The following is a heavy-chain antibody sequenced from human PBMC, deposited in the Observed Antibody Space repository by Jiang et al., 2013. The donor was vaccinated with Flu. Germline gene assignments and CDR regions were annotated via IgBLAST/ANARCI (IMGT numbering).Heavy chain of an antibody. Sequence: LVESGGGVVQPGRSLRLSCAATGFTFSYHAMHWVRQAPGEGLEWVAVISFDGNTKYYADSVRGRFTSSRDNFKNTVYLQMNSLRADDTALYYCARGQSITISGVATDSWGQGTLVTVSS. D-gene: IGHD3-3*01. CDR2: ISFDGNTK. CDR3: ARGQSITISGVATDS. V-gene: IGHV3-30*04. J-gene: IGHJ4*02. CDR1: GFTFSYHA.